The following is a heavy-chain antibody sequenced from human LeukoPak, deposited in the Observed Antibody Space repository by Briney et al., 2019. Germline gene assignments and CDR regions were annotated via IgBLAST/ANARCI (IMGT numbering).Heavy chain of an antibody. V-gene: IGHV4-30-4*01. CDR1: GAYISSGNHY. D-gene: IGHD3-22*01. Sequence: SETLSLTCRISGAYISSGNHYCSWIRQSPRKGLEWMGFIYYSGSTYYNPSFESRIAISVDTSKNQFSLRLTSVTAADTAVYYCGNQKDSSSFVDHWGQGALVTVSS. CDR2: IYYSGST. CDR3: GNQKDSSSFVDH. J-gene: IGHJ4*02.